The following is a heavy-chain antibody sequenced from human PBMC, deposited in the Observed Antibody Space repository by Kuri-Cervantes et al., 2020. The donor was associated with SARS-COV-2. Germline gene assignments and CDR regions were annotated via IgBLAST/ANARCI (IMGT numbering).Heavy chain of an antibody. CDR1: GFTFSSYG. D-gene: IGHD6-13*01. Sequence: GESLKISCAASGFTFSSYGMHWVRQAPGKGLEWVAFIRYDGSNKYYADSVKGRFTISRDNSKNTLYLQMNSLRAEDTAVYYCAKPIAAAGYYFDNWGQGTLVTVSS. J-gene: IGHJ4*02. CDR2: IRYDGSNK. V-gene: IGHV3-30*02. CDR3: AKPIAAAGYYFDN.